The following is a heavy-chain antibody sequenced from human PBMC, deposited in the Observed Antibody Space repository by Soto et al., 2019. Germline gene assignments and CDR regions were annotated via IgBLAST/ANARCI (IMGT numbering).Heavy chain of an antibody. D-gene: IGHD2-21*02. CDR2: IIVGSGRT. J-gene: IGHJ4*02. CDR1: GFTFTNSA. V-gene: IGHV1-58*01. CDR3: AAELYEGGACCHFDY. Sequence: SVKVSCKTSGFTFTNSAVQWVRQARGQRLEWIGWIIVGSGRTGYLQQIQERVTITRDMSTSTVYLELSSLRSEDTAVYYCAAELYEGGACCHFDYWGQGTLVTVSS.